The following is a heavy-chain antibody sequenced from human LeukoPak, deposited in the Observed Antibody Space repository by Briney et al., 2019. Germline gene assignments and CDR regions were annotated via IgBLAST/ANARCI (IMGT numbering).Heavy chain of an antibody. D-gene: IGHD1-1*01. CDR3: ATSSTVTHTRDP. CDR1: GYGFSDGY. J-gene: IGHJ5*02. Sequence: ASVKVSCKASGYGFSDGYFNWVRQAPGQGLEWMGWINPHSGATNYAQRFQGRIGMDASFDTAYIELSRLTSDDTAVYYCATSSTVTHTRDPWGQGTLVTVSS. CDR2: INPHSGAT. V-gene: IGHV1-2*02.